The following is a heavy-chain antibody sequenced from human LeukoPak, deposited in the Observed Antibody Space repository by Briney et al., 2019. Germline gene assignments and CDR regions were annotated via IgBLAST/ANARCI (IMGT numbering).Heavy chain of an antibody. CDR2: IYTSGST. J-gene: IGHJ3*02. CDR3: ARGGAMVSFDI. CDR1: GGSISSGSYY. D-gene: IGHD5-18*01. V-gene: IGHV4-61*02. Sequence: PSETLSLTCTVSGGSISSGSYYWSWIRQPAGKGLEWIGRIYTSGSTNYNPSLKSRVTISVDTSKNQFSLELSSVTAADTAVYYCARGGAMVSFDIWGQGTMVTVSS.